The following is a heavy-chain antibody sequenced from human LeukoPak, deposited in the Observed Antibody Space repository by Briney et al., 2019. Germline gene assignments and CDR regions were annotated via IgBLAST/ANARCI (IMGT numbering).Heavy chain of an antibody. D-gene: IGHD6-13*01. J-gene: IGHJ4*02. CDR3: ATGRWYCDY. Sequence: GGSLRLSCAASGFTFSSYAMSWVRQASGKGLERVSLISGSGASTYYADSMKGRFTISRDNSKNTLYLQMNSLRAEDTAVYYCATGRWYCDYWGQGTLVTVS. CDR1: GFTFSSYA. V-gene: IGHV3-23*01. CDR2: ISGSGAST.